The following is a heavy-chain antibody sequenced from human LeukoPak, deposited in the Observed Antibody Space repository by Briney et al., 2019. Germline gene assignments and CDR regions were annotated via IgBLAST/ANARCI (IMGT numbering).Heavy chain of an antibody. J-gene: IGHJ3*02. CDR2: ISAYNGNT. CDR3: ASFDRTRASDAFDI. CDR1: GYTFTTYG. V-gene: IGHV1-18*01. Sequence: ASVKVSCKTSGYTFTTYGISWVRQAPGQGLEWMGWISAYNGNTNYAQKLQGRVTMTTDTATSTAYMELRSLRSDDTAVYYCASFDRTRASDAFDIWGQGTMVTVSS. D-gene: IGHD3-9*01.